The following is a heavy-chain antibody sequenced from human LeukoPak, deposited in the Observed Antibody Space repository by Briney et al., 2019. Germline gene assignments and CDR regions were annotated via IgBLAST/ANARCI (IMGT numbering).Heavy chain of an antibody. CDR1: DDSISNHY. CDR2: IYPSGSP. V-gene: IGHV4-4*07. Sequence: SETLSLTCTVSDDSISNHYWSWIRQPAGKGLEWIGRIYPSGSPNYNPSLKSRVTMSVDTSKNQFSLKVNTVTAADTAVYYCARGAGPFDHWGQGTLVTVSS. D-gene: IGHD6-19*01. CDR3: ARGAGPFDH. J-gene: IGHJ4*02.